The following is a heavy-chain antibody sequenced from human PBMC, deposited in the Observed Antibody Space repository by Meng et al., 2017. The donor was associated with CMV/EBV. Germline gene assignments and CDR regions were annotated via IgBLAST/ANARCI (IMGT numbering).Heavy chain of an antibody. D-gene: IGHD6-13*01. J-gene: IGHJ4*02. CDR2: IYYSGST. CDR1: CGSSSSSSYY. Sequence: RLREVVPGLVKPSEAMSLPCSCSCGSSSSSSYYWGWMRQPPGKGLEWIGSIYYSGSTYYNPSLKSRVTISVDTSKNQFSLKLSSVTAADTAVYYCARAQYSSSCDYWGQGTLVTVSS. V-gene: IGHV4-39*07. CDR3: ARAQYSSSCDY.